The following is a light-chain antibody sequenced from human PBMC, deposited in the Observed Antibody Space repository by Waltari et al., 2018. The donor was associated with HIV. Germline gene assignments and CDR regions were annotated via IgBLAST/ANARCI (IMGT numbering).Light chain of an antibody. Sequence: QSALTQPASVSGSPGQSITISCTGTSSDVGGYNYVSWYQQHPGKAPKLMIYDVSKRPSGVSNRFSGSKSGNTASLTISGLQAEDEADYYCCSYAGSSTLVFGGGTLVTVL. V-gene: IGLV2-23*02. CDR3: CSYAGSSTLV. CDR1: SSDVGGYNY. CDR2: DVS. J-gene: IGLJ2*01.